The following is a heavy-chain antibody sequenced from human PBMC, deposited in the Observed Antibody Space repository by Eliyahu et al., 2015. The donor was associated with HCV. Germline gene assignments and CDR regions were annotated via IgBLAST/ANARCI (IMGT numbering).Heavy chain of an antibody. V-gene: IGHV3-23*01. CDR2: ISGGGGIT. CDR1: GLTFRSYA. J-gene: IGHJ4*02. Sequence: EVQLLESGGGLVQPGGSLRLSCAVSGLTFRSYAMSWVRQAPGKGLEWVSTISGGGGITYYADSVKGRFTISRDNSKSTLYLQMNSLRVEDTAVYFCAKEAPRRYFDTWGQGTLVTVSS. CDR3: AKEAPRRYFDT.